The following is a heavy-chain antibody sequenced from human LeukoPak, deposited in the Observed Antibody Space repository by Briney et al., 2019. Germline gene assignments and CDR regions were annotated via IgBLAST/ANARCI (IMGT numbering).Heavy chain of an antibody. CDR3: ARVSSHYDSSGYYDY. Sequence: PSETLSLTCTVSGGSISSFHWSWIRQPAGKGLEWIGRIYTSGSTNYNPSLKSRVTISVDTSKNQFSLKLSSVTAADTAVYYCARVSSHYDSSGYYDYWGQGTLVTVSS. J-gene: IGHJ4*02. CDR1: GGSISSFH. CDR2: IYTSGST. D-gene: IGHD3-22*01. V-gene: IGHV4-4*07.